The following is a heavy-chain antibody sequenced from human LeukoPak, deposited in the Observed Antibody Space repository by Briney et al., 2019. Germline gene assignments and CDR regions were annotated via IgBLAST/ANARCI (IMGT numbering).Heavy chain of an antibody. Sequence: GASVKVSCKASGGTFSSYAISWVRQAPGQGLEWMGGIIPIFGTANYAQKFQGRVTITADESTSTAYMELSSLRSEDTAVYYCAREAMVRGVISILPDYWGQGTLVTVSS. V-gene: IGHV1-69*13. D-gene: IGHD3-10*01. CDR2: IIPIFGTA. J-gene: IGHJ4*02. CDR1: GGTFSSYA. CDR3: AREAMVRGVISILPDY.